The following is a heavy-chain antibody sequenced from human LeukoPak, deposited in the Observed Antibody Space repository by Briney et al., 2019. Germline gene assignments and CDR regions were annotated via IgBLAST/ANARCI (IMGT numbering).Heavy chain of an antibody. J-gene: IGHJ4*02. CDR2: ISSSSYI. CDR1: GFTFSSYS. CDR3: AGYDSSGYSIAY. D-gene: IGHD3-22*01. V-gene: IGHV3-21*01. Sequence: GGSQRLSCAASGFTFSSYSMNWVRQAPGKGLEWVSSISSSSYIYYADSVKGRFTISRDNAKNSLYLQMNSLRAEDTAVYYCAGYDSSGYSIAYWGQGTLVTVSS.